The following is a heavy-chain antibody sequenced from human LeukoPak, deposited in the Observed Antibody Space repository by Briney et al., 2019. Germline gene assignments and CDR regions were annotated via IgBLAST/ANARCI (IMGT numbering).Heavy chain of an antibody. Sequence: GGSLRLSCAASGFTFSSYSMNWVRQAPGQGLEWVSSISVSSSYIYYADSLQARFTISRDSAKNTLYLQLNRLRAEAPALYSCARGLIAAAGYFDYWGQGTLVTVSS. V-gene: IGHV3-21*01. J-gene: IGHJ4*02. D-gene: IGHD6-13*01. CDR2: ISVSSSYI. CDR3: ARGLIAAAGYFDY. CDR1: GFTFSSYS.